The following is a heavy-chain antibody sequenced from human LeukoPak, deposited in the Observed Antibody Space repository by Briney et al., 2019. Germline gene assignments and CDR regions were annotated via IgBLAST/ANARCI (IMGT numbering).Heavy chain of an antibody. CDR1: GGSISSSSYY. Sequence: SETLSLTCIVAGGSISSSSYYWGCIRQPPGKGLECIGSIYYSGSTYYNPSLKSRVTISVDMSKNQFSLKLSSVTAADTAVYYCAREHGSSSLYYFDYSGQGTLVTVSS. J-gene: IGHJ4*02. D-gene: IGHD6-6*01. CDR2: IYYSGST. CDR3: AREHGSSSLYYFDY. V-gene: IGHV4-39*07.